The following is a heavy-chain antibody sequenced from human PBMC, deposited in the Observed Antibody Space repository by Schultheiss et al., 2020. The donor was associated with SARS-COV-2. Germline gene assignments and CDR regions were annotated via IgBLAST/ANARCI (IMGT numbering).Heavy chain of an antibody. D-gene: IGHD6-6*01. CDR1: GFTFTDYY. CDR3: ARSGRVAARPGGRYYYYYGMEV. V-gene: IGHV3-11*06. Sequence: GGSLRLSCVVSGFTFTDYYMSWIRQAPGKGLEWVSHISSSSTYRNYADSVKGRFTISRDNAKNSVYLQMTSLRAEDTAVYYCARSGRVAARPGGRYYYYYGMEVWGQGTTVTVSS. CDR2: ISSSSTYR. J-gene: IGHJ6*02.